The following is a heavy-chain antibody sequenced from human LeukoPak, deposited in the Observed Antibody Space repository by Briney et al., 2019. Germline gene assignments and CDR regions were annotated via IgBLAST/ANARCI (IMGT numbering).Heavy chain of an antibody. CDR1: GFTFASYG. J-gene: IGHJ6*03. CDR2: IRYDGDNK. CDR3: ARTARDYYYMDV. Sequence: SLRLSCTATGFTFASYGMHWVRQAPGKGLQWVAVIRYDGDNKYYVDSVKGRFSISRDNSKNTLYLQMNSLRAEDTAVYYCARTARDYYYMDVWGKGTTVTVSS. V-gene: IGHV3-33*01.